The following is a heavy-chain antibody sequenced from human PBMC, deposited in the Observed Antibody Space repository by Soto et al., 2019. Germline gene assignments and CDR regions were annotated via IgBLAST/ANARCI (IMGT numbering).Heavy chain of an antibody. CDR2: IYYSGST. J-gene: IGHJ5*02. Sequence: SETLSLTCTVSGGSISSGGNYWKGIRQHPGKGLEWIGYIYYSGSTYYNPSLKSRVIISVDTSKNQFSLKLSSVTAADTAVYYCARDGSGPLDNNWFDPWGQGTLVTVSS. D-gene: IGHD3-10*01. CDR3: ARDGSGPLDNNWFDP. CDR1: GGSISSGGNY. V-gene: IGHV4-31*03.